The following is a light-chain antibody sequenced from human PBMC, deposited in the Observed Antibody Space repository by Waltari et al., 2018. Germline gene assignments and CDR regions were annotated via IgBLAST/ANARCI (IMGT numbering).Light chain of an antibody. CDR2: AAS. CDR1: QRISSN. Sequence: EIVMTQSPATLSWSPGERATLSCRASQRISSNLAWYQQKPGQAPRLLIYAASTRDTGIPARFSGSGSGTEFTLTISSLQPEDFAIYYCQQYNNWPFAFGQGTKLEVK. J-gene: IGKJ2*01. V-gene: IGKV3-15*01. CDR3: QQYNNWPFA.